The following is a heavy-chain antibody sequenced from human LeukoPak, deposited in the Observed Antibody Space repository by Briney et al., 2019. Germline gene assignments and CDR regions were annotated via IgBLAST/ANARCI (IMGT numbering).Heavy chain of an antibody. D-gene: IGHD1-26*01. J-gene: IGHJ4*02. CDR2: IKQDGSET. CDR1: GFTLSSYW. V-gene: IGHV3-7*01. CDR3: ARDSVGASEDY. Sequence: PGGSLRLSCAASGFTLSSYWMSWVRQAPGKGLEWVANIKQDGSETYYVDSVKGRFTISRDNVKNSLYLQMNSLRAEDTAVYYCARDSVGASEDYWGQGTLVTVSS.